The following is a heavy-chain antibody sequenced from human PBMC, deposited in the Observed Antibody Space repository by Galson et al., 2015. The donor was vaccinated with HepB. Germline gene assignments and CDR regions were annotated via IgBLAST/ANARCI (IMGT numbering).Heavy chain of an antibody. V-gene: IGHV1-69*13. CDR2: IIPIFGTA. D-gene: IGHD2-2*01. J-gene: IGHJ4*02. CDR1: GGTFSSYA. Sequence: SVKVSCKASGGTFSSYAISWVRQAPGQGLEWMGGIIPIFGTANYAQKFQGRVTITADESTSTAYMELSSLRSEDTAVYYCAREGTGDCSSTSCYNFDYWGQGTLVTVSS. CDR3: AREGTGDCSSTSCYNFDY.